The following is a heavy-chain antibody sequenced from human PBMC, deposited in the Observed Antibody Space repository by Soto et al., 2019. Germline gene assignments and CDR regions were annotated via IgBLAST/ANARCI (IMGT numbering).Heavy chain of an antibody. CDR3: ARDQGDYYDSSGYLGPFDAFDI. CDR1: GYIFTSYY. Sequence: ASLKISCEASGYIFTSYYMHWVRQAPGQGLEWMGIINPSGGSTSYAQKFQGRVTMTRDTSTSTVYMELSSLRSEDTAVYYCARDQGDYYDSSGYLGPFDAFDIWGQGTMVTVSS. D-gene: IGHD3-22*01. CDR2: INPSGGST. V-gene: IGHV1-46*01. J-gene: IGHJ3*02.